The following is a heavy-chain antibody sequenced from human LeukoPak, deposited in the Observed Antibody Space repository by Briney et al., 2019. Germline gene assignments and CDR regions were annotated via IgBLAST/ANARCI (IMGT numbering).Heavy chain of an antibody. V-gene: IGHV4-4*07. J-gene: IGHJ4*02. Sequence: SETLSLTCTVSGGSISNYYWSWIRQPAGKGLEGVGHIDTSENTNYNPSLKSRVTISVDTSKNQFSLKLSSVTAADTAVYYCARLKYEFVVVTANPYYFDYWGQGTLVTVSS. CDR2: IDTSENT. D-gene: IGHD2-21*02. CDR1: GGSISNYY. CDR3: ARLKYEFVVVTANPYYFDY.